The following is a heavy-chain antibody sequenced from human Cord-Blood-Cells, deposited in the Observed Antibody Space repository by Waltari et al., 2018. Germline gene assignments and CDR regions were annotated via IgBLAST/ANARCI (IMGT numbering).Heavy chain of an antibody. CDR1: GGTFSSYA. D-gene: IGHD5-12*01. CDR3: ARVPPRVGGNAFSFDL. CDR2: NHPILCTA. J-gene: IGHJ3*01. Sequence: QVQLVQSGAEVKKPGSSVKVSCKASGGTFSSYAISWVRQAPGKRLEWMGRNHPILCTANIARRVQGEDKIAADEYPSPSGNEVSSLESEDPAVDFCARVPPRVGGNAFSFDLLGQGTMVTVSS. V-gene: IGHV1-69*11.